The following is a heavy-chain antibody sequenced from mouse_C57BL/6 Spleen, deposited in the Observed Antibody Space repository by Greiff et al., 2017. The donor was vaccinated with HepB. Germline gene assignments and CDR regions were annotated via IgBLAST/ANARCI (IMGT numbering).Heavy chain of an antibody. CDR1: GYTFTEYT. CDR2: FYPGSGSI. Sequence: QVQLQQSGAELVKPGASVKLSCKASGYTFTEYTIHWVKQRSGQGLEWIGWFYPGSGSIKYNEKFKDKATLTADKSSSTVYMELSRLTSEDSAVYFCARHEEGYGSGSYWYCDVWGTGTTVTVSS. CDR3: ARHEEGYGSGSYWYCDV. V-gene: IGHV1-62-2*01. J-gene: IGHJ1*03. D-gene: IGHD1-1*01.